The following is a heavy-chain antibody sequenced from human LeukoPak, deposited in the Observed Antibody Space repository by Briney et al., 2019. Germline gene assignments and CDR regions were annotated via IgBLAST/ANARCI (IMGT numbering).Heavy chain of an antibody. CDR3: ARDRAMYYDFWSGPYWYFDL. D-gene: IGHD3-3*01. J-gene: IGHJ2*01. CDR1: GGTFSNYA. V-gene: IGHV1-18*01. CDR2: ISAYNGNI. Sequence: ASVKVSCKASGGTFSNYAISWVRQAPGQGLEWMGWISAYNGNINYAQKLQGRVTMTTDTSTSTAYMELRSLRSDDTAVYYCARDRAMYYDFWSGPYWYFDLWGRGTLVTVSS.